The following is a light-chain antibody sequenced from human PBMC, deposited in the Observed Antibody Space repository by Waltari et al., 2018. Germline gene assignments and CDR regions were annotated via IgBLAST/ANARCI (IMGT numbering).Light chain of an antibody. CDR3: LLWYSGARWV. J-gene: IGLJ3*02. V-gene: IGLV7-46*01. CDR2: DTS. CDR1: TGAVTSGQF. Sequence: QAVVTQEPSLTVSPGGTVTLTCGPSTGAVTSGQFPYWFQQKPGQVPRTLIYDTSTKQXXXXXXXSXSLFGGKAALXLSGAQPEDEAEYYCLLWYSGARWVFGGGTKLSVL.